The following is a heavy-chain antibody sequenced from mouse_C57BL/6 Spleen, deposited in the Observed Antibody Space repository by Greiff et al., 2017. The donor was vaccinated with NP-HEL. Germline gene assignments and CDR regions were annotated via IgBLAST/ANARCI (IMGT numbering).Heavy chain of an antibody. CDR2: IRNKANGYTT. CDR1: GFTFTDYY. Sequence: EVKLLESGGGLVQPGGSLSLSCAASGFTFTDYYMSWVRQPPGKALEWLGFIRNKANGYTTEYSASVKGRFTISRDNSQSILYLQMNALRAEDSATYYCARSNWEYFDYWGQGTTLTVSS. J-gene: IGHJ2*01. CDR3: ARSNWEYFDY. V-gene: IGHV7-3*01. D-gene: IGHD4-1*01.